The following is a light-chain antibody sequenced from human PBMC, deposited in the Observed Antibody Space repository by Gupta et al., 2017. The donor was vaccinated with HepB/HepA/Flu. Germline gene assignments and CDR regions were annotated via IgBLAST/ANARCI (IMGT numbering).Light chain of an antibody. J-gene: IGKJ2*01. CDR1: QSVSRN. CDR2: GAS. CDR3: QQDNNWPGT. V-gene: IGKV3-15*01. Sequence: EIVMTQSPATLSLSPGERATLSCRASQSVSRNLAWYQQKPGQAPRLLIHGASTRATAFPARFSGSGSGTEFTLTISSLQSEDFAVYYCQQDNNWPGTFGQGTKLEI.